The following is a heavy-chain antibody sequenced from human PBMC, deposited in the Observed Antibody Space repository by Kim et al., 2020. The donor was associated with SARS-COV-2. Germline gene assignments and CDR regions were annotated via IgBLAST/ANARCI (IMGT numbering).Heavy chain of an antibody. J-gene: IGHJ6*02. Sequence: SETLSLTCAVYGGSFSGYYWSWIRQPPGKGLEWIGEINHSGSTNYNPSLKSRVTISVDTSKNQFSLKLSSVTAADTAVYYCARFNGDCYSAPLICYGMDVWGQGTTVTVSS. CDR1: GGSFSGYY. CDR2: INHSGST. CDR3: ARFNGDCYSAPLICYGMDV. V-gene: IGHV4-34*01. D-gene: IGHD2-21*02.